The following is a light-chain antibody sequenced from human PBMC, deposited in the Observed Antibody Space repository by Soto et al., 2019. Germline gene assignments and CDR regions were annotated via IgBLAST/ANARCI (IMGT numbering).Light chain of an antibody. Sequence: EVVMTQSPATLSVSPGERATLSCRASQSVSSTLAWYHQKPGQAPRLLIYGASTRATGIPARFSGSGSGTEITLTISSLQSEDFAVYYCQQYSTWPLTFGGGTKVEIK. CDR1: QSVSST. V-gene: IGKV3-15*01. CDR3: QQYSTWPLT. CDR2: GAS. J-gene: IGKJ4*01.